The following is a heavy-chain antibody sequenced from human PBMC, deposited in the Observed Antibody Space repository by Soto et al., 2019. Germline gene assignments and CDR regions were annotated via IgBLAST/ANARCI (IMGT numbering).Heavy chain of an antibody. V-gene: IGHV4-31*03. CDR2: IYFSGNT. J-gene: IGHJ4*02. CDR1: GYSISSRGFY. Sequence: SETLSLTCSVTGYSISSRGFYWTWIRQHPGKGLEWIGNIYFSGNTYYNSALKSRVTMPVDTSNNQFSLDLRSVTAADTAVYYCARAVNDYGSYFDYWGQGTLVTVSS. CDR3: ARAVNDYGSYFDY. D-gene: IGHD4-17*01.